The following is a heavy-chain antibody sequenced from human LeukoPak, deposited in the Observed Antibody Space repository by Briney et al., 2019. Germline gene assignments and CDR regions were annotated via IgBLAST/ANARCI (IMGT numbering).Heavy chain of an antibody. Sequence: ASVKVSCKASGYTFTCHPMHWIRQAPGHGLEWMGWIYPKSGATHYAQKFQGRVTMTWDTSISTAYMELSRLRSDDTAVYYCARDRGRYSNWFDPWGQGTLVTVSS. J-gene: IGHJ5*02. D-gene: IGHD3-9*01. CDR2: IYPKSGAT. CDR3: ARDRGRYSNWFDP. CDR1: GYTFTCHP. V-gene: IGHV1-2*02.